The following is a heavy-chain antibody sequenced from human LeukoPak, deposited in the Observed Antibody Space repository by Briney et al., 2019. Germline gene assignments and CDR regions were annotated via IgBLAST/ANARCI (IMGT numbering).Heavy chain of an antibody. CDR2: ISSSSSTI. J-gene: IGHJ3*02. V-gene: IGHV3-48*01. CDR3: ARTRIAAGRPDAFDI. D-gene: IGHD6-25*01. CDR1: GFTFSSYS. Sequence: GGSLRLSCAASGFTFSSYSMNWVRQAPGKGLEWVSYISSSSSTIYYADSVKGRFTISRDNAKNSLYLQMNSLRAEDTAVYYCARTRIAAGRPDAFDIWGQGTMVTVSS.